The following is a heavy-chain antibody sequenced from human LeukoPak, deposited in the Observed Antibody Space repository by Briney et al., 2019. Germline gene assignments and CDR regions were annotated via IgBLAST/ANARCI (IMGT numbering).Heavy chain of an antibody. CDR2: INHSGST. J-gene: IGHJ4*02. CDR1: GGSFSGYY. Sequence: SETLSLTCAVYGGSFSGYYWSWIRQPPGKGLEWIGEINHSGSTNYDPSLKSRVTISVDTSKNQFSLKLSSVTAADTVVYYCASLMTTVTTSGDYWGQGTLVTVSS. V-gene: IGHV4-34*01. D-gene: IGHD4-17*01. CDR3: ASLMTTVTTSGDY.